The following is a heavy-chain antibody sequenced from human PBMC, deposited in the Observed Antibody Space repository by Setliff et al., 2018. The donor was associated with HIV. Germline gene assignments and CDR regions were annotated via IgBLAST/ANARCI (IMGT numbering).Heavy chain of an antibody. V-gene: IGHV4-39*07. Sequence: PSETLSLTCTVSGGSISSRNHYWGWIRQPPGKGLEWIGSIYYTGVTYYNPSLKIRVTISVDTSKNQFSLKLSSVTAADTAVYSCARVPPDGYNERYYYYYYMDPVDTATYYCAREIAAPQGFDYWGQGTLVTVSS. CDR2: IYYTGVT. J-gene: IGHJ4*02. CDR3: ARVPPDGYNERYYYYYYMDPVDTATYYCAREIAAPQGFDY. D-gene: IGHD5-18*01. CDR1: GGSISSRNHY.